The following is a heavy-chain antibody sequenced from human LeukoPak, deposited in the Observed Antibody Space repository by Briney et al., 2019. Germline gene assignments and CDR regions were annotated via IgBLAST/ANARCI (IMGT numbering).Heavy chain of an antibody. CDR3: AADRGYCSGGSCYQGNYFDY. J-gene: IGHJ4*02. CDR1: GGSISSCGYY. D-gene: IGHD2-15*01. Sequence: SQTLSLTCTVSGGSISSCGYYWSWIRQHLGKGLEWIVYIYYSGSTYYNPSLKSRVTISVDTSKNQFSLKLSSVTAADTAVYYCAADRGYCSGGSCYQGNYFDYWGQGTLVTVSS. CDR2: IYYSGST. V-gene: IGHV4-31*03.